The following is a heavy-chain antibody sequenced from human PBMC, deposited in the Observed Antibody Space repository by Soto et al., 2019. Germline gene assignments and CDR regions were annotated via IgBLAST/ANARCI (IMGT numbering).Heavy chain of an antibody. Sequence: ASVKVSCKSSGYTFSGFYIHWVRQAPGQGLEGMGWVDPNTGGTKFAQRFQGRVTMSRDTSINTAYMELNSLRSDDTAVYYCARSPYTPRNGFDPWGQGTLVTVSS. V-gene: IGHV1-2*02. J-gene: IGHJ5*02. CDR3: ARSPYTPRNGFDP. D-gene: IGHD4-4*01. CDR1: GYTFSGFY. CDR2: VDPNTGGT.